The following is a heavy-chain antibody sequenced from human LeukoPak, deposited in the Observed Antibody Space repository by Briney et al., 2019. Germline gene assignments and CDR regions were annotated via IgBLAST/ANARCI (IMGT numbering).Heavy chain of an antibody. CDR2: INPSGGST. D-gene: IGHD3-3*01. CDR1: GYTFTRYY. V-gene: IGHV1-46*01. J-gene: IGHJ4*02. CDR3: TLFNH. Sequence: ASVKVSCKASGYTFTRYYIHWVRQAPGQGLEWMGIINPSGGSTTYAQKFQGRVTMTRDTSTSTVYMELSSLRSDDTAVYYCTLFNHWGQGTLVTVSS.